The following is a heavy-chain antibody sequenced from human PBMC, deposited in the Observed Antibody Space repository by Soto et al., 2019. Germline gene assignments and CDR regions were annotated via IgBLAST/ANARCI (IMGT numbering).Heavy chain of an antibody. V-gene: IGHV3-7*04. CDR1: GFSFITYW. CDR2: IKEHGSEQ. J-gene: IGHJ4*02. Sequence: EVQLVESGGGLVQSGGSLRLSCEASGFSFITYWMNWVRLAPGKGLEWLARIKEHGSEQQYVDSVKGRFTISRDNAKNSLYLQMNSLSEEDTAVYYCVRAISGSFALWAQGTLVIVSS. D-gene: IGHD3-9*01. CDR3: VRAISGSFAL.